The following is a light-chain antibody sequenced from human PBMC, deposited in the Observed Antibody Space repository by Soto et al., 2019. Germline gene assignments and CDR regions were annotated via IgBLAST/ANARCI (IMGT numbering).Light chain of an antibody. J-gene: IGKJ1*01. Sequence: DIQMTQSPSSLSASVGDSVTITCRASQGFRNALAWYQVKPGKAPKRLIFGASNLQSGVPSRFSGSGSGTEFTLTISGLQPEDFATYYCLQYYNYPRTFGQGTKVETK. CDR2: GAS. CDR3: LQYYNYPRT. V-gene: IGKV1-17*01. CDR1: QGFRNA.